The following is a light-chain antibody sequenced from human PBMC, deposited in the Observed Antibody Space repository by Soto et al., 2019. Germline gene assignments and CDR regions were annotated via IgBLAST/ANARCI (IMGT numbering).Light chain of an antibody. J-gene: IGKJ1*01. CDR2: AAS. V-gene: IGKV3-20*01. Sequence: EIVLTQSPATLSLSPGERATLSCRASQSVSSSYLGWYQKKPGQAPGLLFNAASGRATGVPDRFSGSGSGTDFTLTISSLEPDDFAVYYCQQYGTSPRTFGQGTKVEIK. CDR1: QSVSSSY. CDR3: QQYGTSPRT.